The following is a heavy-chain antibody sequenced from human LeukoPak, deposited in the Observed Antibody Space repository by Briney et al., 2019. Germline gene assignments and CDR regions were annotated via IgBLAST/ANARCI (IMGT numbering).Heavy chain of an antibody. CDR3: ARVREGMDV. J-gene: IGHJ6*02. CDR2: TRNKANSYTT. CDR1: GFTFSDHY. Sequence: GGSLRVSCAASGFTFSDHYMDWVRQAPGKGLEWVGRTRNKANSYTTEYAASVKGRFTISRDDSKNSLYLQMNSLKTEDTAVYYCARVREGMDVWGQGTTVTVSS. V-gene: IGHV3-72*01.